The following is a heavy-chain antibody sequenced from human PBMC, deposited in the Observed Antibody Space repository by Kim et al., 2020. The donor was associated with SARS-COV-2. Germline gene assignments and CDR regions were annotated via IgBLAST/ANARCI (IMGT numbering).Heavy chain of an antibody. CDR3: TSEGVYDSSGSPDFDY. D-gene: IGHD3-22*01. V-gene: IGHV3-73*01. J-gene: IGHJ4*02. CDR1: GFTFSGSA. CDR2: IRSKANSYAT. Sequence: GGSLRLSCAASGFTFSGSAMHWVRQASGKGLEWVGRIRSKANSYATAYAASVKGRFTISRDDSKNTAYLQMNSLKTEDTAVYYCTSEGVYDSSGSPDFDYWGQGTLVTVSS.